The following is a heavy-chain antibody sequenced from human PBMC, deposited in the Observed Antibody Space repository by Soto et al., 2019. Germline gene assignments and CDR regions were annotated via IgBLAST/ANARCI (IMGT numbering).Heavy chain of an antibody. CDR1: GFTVSSNS. V-gene: IGHV3-53*02. CDR3: ARDNSSLGAPFPG. Sequence: EVELVETGGGLIQPGGSLRLSCAVSGFTVSSNSMSWVRQAPGKGLEWVSLIYADGGTYYGDSVKGRFTSSRDTSQKTVSLQMTTLRAAGTGVYFCARDNSSLGAPFPGWGQAKLVSVPS. D-gene: IGHD3-16*01. CDR2: IYADGGT. J-gene: IGHJ1*01.